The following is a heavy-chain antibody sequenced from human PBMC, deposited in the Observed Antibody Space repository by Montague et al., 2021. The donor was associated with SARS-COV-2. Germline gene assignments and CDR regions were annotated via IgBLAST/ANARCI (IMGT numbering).Heavy chain of an antibody. Sequence: SETLSLTCTVSGDSISSFCWNWIRQPAGKGLEWIGRIYASGGTNYNPSLKSRVTMSVDTPKNQFSLKLNSVTAADTAVYYCGRGVVAATPVVDYWGRGTLVTVSS. CDR2: IYASGGT. D-gene: IGHD2-15*01. J-gene: IGHJ4*02. CDR1: GDSISSFC. CDR3: GRGVVAATPVVDY. V-gene: IGHV4-4*07.